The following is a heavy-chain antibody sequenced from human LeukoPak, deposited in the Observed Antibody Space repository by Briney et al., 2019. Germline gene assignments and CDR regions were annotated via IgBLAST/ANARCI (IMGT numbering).Heavy chain of an antibody. CDR1: GFIVSSNY. V-gene: IGHV3-30*18. CDR2: ISYDGSNK. J-gene: IGHJ4*02. Sequence: PGGSLRLSCAASGFIVSSNYMSWVRQAPGKGLEWVAVISYDGSNKYYADSVKGRFTISRDNSKNTLYLQMNSLRAEDTAVYYCAKKRALGEVEYSSSYFDYWGQGTLVTVSS. D-gene: IGHD6-6*01. CDR3: AKKRALGEVEYSSSYFDY.